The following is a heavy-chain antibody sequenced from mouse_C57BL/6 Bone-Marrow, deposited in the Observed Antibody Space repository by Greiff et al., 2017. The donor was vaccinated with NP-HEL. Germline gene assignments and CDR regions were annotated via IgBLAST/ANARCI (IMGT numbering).Heavy chain of an antibody. CDR2: IDPSDSYT. Sequence: VQLQQPGAELVMPGASVKLSCKASGYTFTSYWMHWVKQRPGQGLEWIGEIDPSDSYTNYNQKFKGKSTLTVDKSSSTAYMQLSSLTSEDSAVYYGAREFLYYGNYYAMDYWGQGTSVTVSS. CDR1: GYTFTSYW. D-gene: IGHD2-1*01. J-gene: IGHJ4*01. V-gene: IGHV1-69*01. CDR3: AREFLYYGNYYAMDY.